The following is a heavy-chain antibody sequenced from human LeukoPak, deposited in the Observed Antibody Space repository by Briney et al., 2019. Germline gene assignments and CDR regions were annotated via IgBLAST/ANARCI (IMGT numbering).Heavy chain of an antibody. Sequence: PGGSLRLSCAASGFTFSSYAMSWVRQAPGKGLEWVSAISGSGGSTYYADSVKGRFTISRGSSKNTLYFQMNSLRTEDTAVYYCARLDSSGYLLDYWGQGTLVTVSS. CDR1: GFTFSSYA. CDR2: ISGSGGST. D-gene: IGHD3-22*01. J-gene: IGHJ4*02. V-gene: IGHV3-23*01. CDR3: ARLDSSGYLLDY.